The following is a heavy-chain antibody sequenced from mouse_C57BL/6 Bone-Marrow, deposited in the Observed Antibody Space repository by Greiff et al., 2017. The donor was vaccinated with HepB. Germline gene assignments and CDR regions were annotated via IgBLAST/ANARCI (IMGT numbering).Heavy chain of an antibody. D-gene: IGHD2-2*01. CDR2: IDPSDSYT. V-gene: IGHV1-50*01. Sequence: QVQLQQPGAELVKPGASVKLSCKASGYTFTSYWMQWVKQRPGQGLEWIGEIDPSDSYTNYNQKFKGNATLTVDTSASTAYMQLSSLTSEDSAVYYCARGGVVTANWGQGTSVTVSS. J-gene: IGHJ4*01. CDR3: ARGGVVTAN. CDR1: GYTFTSYW.